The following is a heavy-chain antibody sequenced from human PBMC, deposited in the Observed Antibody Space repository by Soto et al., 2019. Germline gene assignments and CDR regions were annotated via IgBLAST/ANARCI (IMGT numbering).Heavy chain of an antibody. CDR3: ARGRWGGDYFDC. V-gene: IGHV4-30-4*01. D-gene: IGHD3-16*01. Sequence: QVQLQELGPGLVKPSQTLSLTCTVSGGSISSGEYYWTWIHQPPGKGLEWIGYIFYSGSTYYSPALKSRLTISGDTSKNQFALKRGALPAADTAVYYWARGRWGGDYFDCWGQGTLVTVSS. CDR1: GGSISSGEYY. J-gene: IGHJ4*02. CDR2: IFYSGST.